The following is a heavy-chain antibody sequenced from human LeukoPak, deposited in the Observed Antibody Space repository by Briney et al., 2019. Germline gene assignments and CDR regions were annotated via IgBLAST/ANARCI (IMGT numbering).Heavy chain of an antibody. CDR1: GGSFSGYY. J-gene: IGHJ4*02. CDR3: ARDNPYGSGTDY. CDR2: INHSGST. D-gene: IGHD3-10*01. Sequence: SETLSLTCAVYGGSFSGYYWSWIRQPPGKGLEWIGEINHSGSTNYNPSLKSRVTISVDTSKNQFSLKLSSVTAADTAVYYCARDNPYGSGTDYWGQGTLVTVSS. V-gene: IGHV4-34*01.